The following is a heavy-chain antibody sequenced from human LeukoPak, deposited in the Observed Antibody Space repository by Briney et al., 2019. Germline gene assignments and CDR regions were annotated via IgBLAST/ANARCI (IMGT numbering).Heavy chain of an antibody. Sequence: ASVKVSCKASGYTFTGYYMHWVRQAPGQGLEWMGRINPDSGGTNYAQKFQGRVTMTRDTSISTAYMELSRLKSDDTAVYYCARVDSGSGTTVDCWGQGTLVTVSS. V-gene: IGHV1-2*06. CDR2: INPDSGGT. D-gene: IGHD6-13*01. CDR3: ARVDSGSGTTVDC. CDR1: GYTFTGYY. J-gene: IGHJ4*02.